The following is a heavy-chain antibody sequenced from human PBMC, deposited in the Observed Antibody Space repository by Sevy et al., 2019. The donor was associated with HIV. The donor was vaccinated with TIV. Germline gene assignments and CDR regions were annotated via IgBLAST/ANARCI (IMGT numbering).Heavy chain of an antibody. CDR1: GYTFTGYY. CDR2: INPNSGGT. V-gene: IGHV1-2*06. D-gene: IGHD3-22*01. J-gene: IGHJ5*02. Sequence: ASVKVSCKASGYTFTGYYMHWVRQAPGQGLEWMGRINPNSGGTNYAQKFQGRVTMTRNTSISTAYMELSSLRSEDTAVYYCARHRDYYDSSGYGTFDPWGQGTLVTVSS. CDR3: ARHRDYYDSSGYGTFDP.